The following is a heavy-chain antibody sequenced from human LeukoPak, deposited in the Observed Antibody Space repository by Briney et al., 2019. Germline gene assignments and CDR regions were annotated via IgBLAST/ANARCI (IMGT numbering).Heavy chain of an antibody. D-gene: IGHD6-13*01. V-gene: IGHV3-21*01. J-gene: IGHJ4*02. CDR1: GFTFSSYS. CDR3: ARDHGSSWYARPGYFDY. CDR2: ISSSSSYI. Sequence: GGSLRLSCAASGFTFSSYSMNWVRQAPGKGLEWVSSISSSSSYIYYADSVKGRFTISRDNAKNSLYLQMNSLRAEDTAVYYCARDHGSSWYARPGYFDYWGQGTQVTVSS.